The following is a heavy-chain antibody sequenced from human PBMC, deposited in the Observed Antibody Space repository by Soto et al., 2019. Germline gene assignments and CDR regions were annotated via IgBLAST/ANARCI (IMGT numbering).Heavy chain of an antibody. CDR3: AREETGTGTTLDKDYYYYYGMDV. D-gene: IGHD1-7*01. V-gene: IGHV1-2*04. CDR1: GYTFTGYY. J-gene: IGHJ6*02. Sequence: QVPLVQSGAEVKKPGASVKVSCKASGYTFTGYYMHWVRQAPGQGLEWMGWINPNSGGTNYAQKFQGWVTMTRDTSISTAYMELSRLRSDDTAVYYCAREETGTGTTLDKDYYYYYGMDVWGQGTTVTVSS. CDR2: INPNSGGT.